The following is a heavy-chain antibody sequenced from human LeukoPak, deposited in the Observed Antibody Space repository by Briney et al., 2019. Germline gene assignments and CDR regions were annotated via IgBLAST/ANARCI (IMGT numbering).Heavy chain of an antibody. V-gene: IGHV3-33*01. J-gene: IGHJ3*02. CDR2: IWYDGSNK. CDR1: GFTFSSYG. Sequence: GGSLRLSCAASGFTFSSYGMHWVRQAPGKGLEWVAVIWYDGSNKYYADSVKGRFTISRDNSKNTLYLQMNSLRAEDTAVYYCARMYGGYEEDAFDIWGQGTMVTVSS. D-gene: IGHD5-12*01. CDR3: ARMYGGYEEDAFDI.